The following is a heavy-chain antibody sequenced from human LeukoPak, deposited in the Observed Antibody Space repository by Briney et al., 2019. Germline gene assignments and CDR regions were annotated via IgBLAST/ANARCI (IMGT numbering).Heavy chain of an antibody. J-gene: IGHJ4*02. V-gene: IGHV3-23*01. CDR1: GFTFTSYA. CDR2: ISADGRST. CDR3: ARGSGRDGYILQIDY. Sequence: PGGSLRLSCVASGFTFTSYAMSWVRRAPGKGLEWISAISADGRSTYHADSVKGRFTISRDISKNTLYLQMNSLRAEDTAVYYSARGSGRDGYILQIDYWGQGTLVTVSS. D-gene: IGHD5-24*01.